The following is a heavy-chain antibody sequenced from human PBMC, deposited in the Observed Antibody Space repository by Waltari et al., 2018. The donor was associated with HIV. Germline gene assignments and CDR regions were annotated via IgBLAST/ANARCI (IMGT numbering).Heavy chain of an antibody. CDR3: ARYHVSPDDYGGNPRIFDYFDL. J-gene: IGHJ4*02. D-gene: IGHD4-17*01. Sequence: EVQLVQSGAEVKKPGESLKISCAASGFNFNTFWIGWVRQMPGKGLEYLGMIYPSDSVPRYSPSFQRHVVISVDKSIDTAYLHWNSLEASDAAMYFCARYHVSPDDYGGNPRIFDYFDLWGQGTQVTVS. CDR1: GFNFNTFW. CDR2: IYPSDSVP. V-gene: IGHV5-51*01.